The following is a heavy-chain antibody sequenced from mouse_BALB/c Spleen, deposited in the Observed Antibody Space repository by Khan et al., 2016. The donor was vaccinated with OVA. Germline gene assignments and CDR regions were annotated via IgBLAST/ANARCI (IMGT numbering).Heavy chain of an antibody. CDR1: GYTFTDYI. Sequence: QVQLQQSGPELVKPGASLKVSCKAPGYTFTDYIIGWVKQSTRQGLEWIGDIFPGSDTPYYNEKFKDKATLTADKSSNTAYMQLSSLTSEDSAVYFCGRGGYSVFAYWGQGTLVTVSA. CDR3: GRGGYSVFAY. CDR2: IFPGSDTP. V-gene: IGHV1-77*01. J-gene: IGHJ3*01.